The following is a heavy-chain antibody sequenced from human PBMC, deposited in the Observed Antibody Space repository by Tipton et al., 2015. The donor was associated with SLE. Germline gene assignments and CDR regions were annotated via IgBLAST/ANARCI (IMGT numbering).Heavy chain of an antibody. CDR3: ARGCWSGYCPIHYYYYMDV. V-gene: IGHV4-59*12. CDR1: GGSISSYY. D-gene: IGHD3-3*01. J-gene: IGHJ6*03. Sequence: GLVKPSETLSLTCTVSGGSISSYYWSWIRQPPGKGLEWIGYIYYSGSTNYNPSLKSRVTISVDTSKNQFSLKLSSVTAADTAVYYCARGCWSGYCPIHYYYYMDVWGKGTTVTVSS. CDR2: IYYSGST.